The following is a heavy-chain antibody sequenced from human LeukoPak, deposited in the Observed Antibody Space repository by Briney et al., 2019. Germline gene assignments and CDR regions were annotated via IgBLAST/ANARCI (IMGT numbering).Heavy chain of an antibody. CDR2: ISSSSSTI. CDR1: GFTFSSYS. Sequence: GGSLRLSCAASGFTFSSYSMNWVRQAPGKGLEWVSYISSSSSTIYYADSVKGRFTISRDNDRNSLFLEMKSLRAEDTAVYYCARVWYYDSSGLYYWGQGTLVTVSS. V-gene: IGHV3-48*04. D-gene: IGHD3-22*01. CDR3: ARVWYYDSSGLYY. J-gene: IGHJ4*02.